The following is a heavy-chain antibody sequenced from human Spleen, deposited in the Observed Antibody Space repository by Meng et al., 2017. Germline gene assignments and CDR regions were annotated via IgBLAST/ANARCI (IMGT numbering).Heavy chain of an antibody. Sequence: VQLVQSGSELKKPGASVKVSCKASGYSFTTYGISWVRQAPGQGLEWMGWLDGNSGNTEYLQKFQGRVTMTIDTSTSTAYMELGSLRSDDTAVYYCARDSYDLWGRGTLVTVSS. J-gene: IGHJ2*01. V-gene: IGHV1-18*01. CDR2: LDGNSGNT. CDR3: ARDSYDL. CDR1: GYSFTTYG.